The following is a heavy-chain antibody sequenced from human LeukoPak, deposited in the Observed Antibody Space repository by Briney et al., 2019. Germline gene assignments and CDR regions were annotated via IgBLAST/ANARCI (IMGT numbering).Heavy chain of an antibody. CDR2: IYPVDSNI. D-gene: IGHD6-13*01. CDR3: ARHLSSNWYNEKAFDF. J-gene: IGHJ4*02. CDR1: GYRFSDYW. Sequence: GESLKISCKGSGYRFSDYWIGWVRQMPGKGLEWMGIIYPVDSNIRYSPSFQGLVAISADKSINTAYLQWRSLKASDTAMYYCARHLSSNWYNEKAFDFWGQGILVTVSS. V-gene: IGHV5-51*01.